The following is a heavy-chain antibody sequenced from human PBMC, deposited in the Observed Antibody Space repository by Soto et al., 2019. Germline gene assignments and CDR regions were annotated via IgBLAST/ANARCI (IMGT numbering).Heavy chain of an antibody. Sequence: SETLSLTCTVSGGSISSGGYYWSWICQHPGKGLEWIGYIYYSGSTYYNPSLKSRVTISVDTSKNQFSLKLSSVTAADTAVYYCARGQEPGRGDYWGQGTLVTVSS. V-gene: IGHV4-31*03. J-gene: IGHJ4*02. CDR1: GGSISSGGYY. CDR3: ARGQEPGRGDY. CDR2: IYYSGST. D-gene: IGHD1-1*01.